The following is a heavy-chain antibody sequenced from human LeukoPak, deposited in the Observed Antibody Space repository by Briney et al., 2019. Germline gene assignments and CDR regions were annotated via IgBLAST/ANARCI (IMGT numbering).Heavy chain of an antibody. D-gene: IGHD3-22*01. CDR2: IIGGAGGT. J-gene: IGHJ4*02. V-gene: IGHV3-23*01. Sequence: GGSLRLSCAASGFSFSSHGMSWVRQAPGKGLEWVSGIIGGAGGTYYADSVKGRFTISRDNAKNSLYLQMNSLRAEDTAVYHCARVQTDSSGDYYGFDYWGQGSLVTVSS. CDR1: GFSFSSHG. CDR3: ARVQTDSSGDYYGFDY.